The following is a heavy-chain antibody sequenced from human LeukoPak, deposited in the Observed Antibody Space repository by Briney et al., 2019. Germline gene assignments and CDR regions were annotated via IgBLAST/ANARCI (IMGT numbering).Heavy chain of an antibody. CDR1: GYTFTSYG. CDR2: INPNSGGT. D-gene: IGHD5-12*01. CDR3: ARGSGGYSGYNYITFDY. V-gene: IGHV1-2*06. J-gene: IGHJ4*02. Sequence: ASVKVSCKASGYTFTSYGISWVRQAPGQGLEWMGRINPNSGGTNYAQKFQGRVTMTRDTSISTAYMELSRLRSDDTAVYYCARGSGGYSGYNYITFDYWAREPWSPSPQ.